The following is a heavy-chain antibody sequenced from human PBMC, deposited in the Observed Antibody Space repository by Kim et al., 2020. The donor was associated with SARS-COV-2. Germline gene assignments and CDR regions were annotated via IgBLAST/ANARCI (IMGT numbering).Heavy chain of an antibody. CDR1: GASISGY. V-gene: IGHV4-59*08. CDR2: VHHTGSA. J-gene: IGHJ3*01. D-gene: IGHD4-17*01. CDR3: ARLDYGDYDEAFDL. Sequence: SETLSLTCAVSGASISGYWSWIRQPPGKSLEFIAYVHHTGSATYNPPLKSRVTISVDTSRNYISLKLTSLTATDTAIYYCARLDYGDYDEAFDLWGPGILVTVSS.